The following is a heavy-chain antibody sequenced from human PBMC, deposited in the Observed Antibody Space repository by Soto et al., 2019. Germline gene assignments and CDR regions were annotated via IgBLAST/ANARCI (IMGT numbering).Heavy chain of an antibody. V-gene: IGHV3-21*01. CDR3: ARDNSHSGSYEDDAFDI. J-gene: IGHJ3*02. D-gene: IGHD1-26*01. CDR1: GFTFSSYS. Sequence: GGSLRLSCAASGFTFSSYSMNWVRQAPGKGLEWVSSISSSSSYIYYADSVKGRFTISRDNAKNSLYLQMNSLRAEDTAVYYCARDNSHSGSYEDDAFDIWGQGTMVTVSS. CDR2: ISSSSSYI.